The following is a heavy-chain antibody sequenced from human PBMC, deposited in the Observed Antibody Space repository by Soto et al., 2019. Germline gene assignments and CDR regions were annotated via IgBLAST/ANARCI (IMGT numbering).Heavy chain of an antibody. CDR2: IYHSGST. V-gene: IGHV4-4*02. Sequence: SETLSLTCAVSGGSISSSNWWSWVRQPPGKGLEWIGEIYHSGSTNYNPSLKSRVTISVDKSNNQFSLTLSSVTAADTAVYYCANLDMITFGGVIGPNDEFDIWGQGTMVTVSS. D-gene: IGHD3-16*02. CDR1: GGSISSSNW. CDR3: ANLDMITFGGVIGPNDEFDI. J-gene: IGHJ3*02.